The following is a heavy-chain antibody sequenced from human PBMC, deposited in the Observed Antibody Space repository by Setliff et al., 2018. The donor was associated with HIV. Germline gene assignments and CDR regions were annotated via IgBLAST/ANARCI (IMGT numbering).Heavy chain of an antibody. V-gene: IGHV4-4*02. Sequence: SETLSLTCAVSGGSISSSNWWSWVRQSPGKGLEWIGEIYHSGSTNYNPSLKSRVIISVDKSSNTVYLELTSLTSEDTAVYYCARELGEYCSGGTCYHHYYFDYWGPGTLVTVSS. J-gene: IGHJ4*02. CDR3: ARELGEYCSGGTCYHHYYFDY. CDR1: GGSISSSNW. CDR2: IYHSGST. D-gene: IGHD2-15*01.